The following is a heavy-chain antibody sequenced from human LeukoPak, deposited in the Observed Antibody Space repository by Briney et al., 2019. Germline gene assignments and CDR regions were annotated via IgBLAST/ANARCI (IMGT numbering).Heavy chain of an antibody. J-gene: IGHJ4*02. CDR2: INPNSGGT. Sequence: GASVKVSCKASGYTFTGYYMHWARQAPGQGLEWMGWINPNSGGTNYAQKFQGRVTMTRDTSISTAYMELSRLRSDDTAVYYCARMRDDTVTYGETFDYWGQGTLVTVSS. CDR1: GYTFTGYY. V-gene: IGHV1-2*02. CDR3: ARMRDDTVTYGETFDY. D-gene: IGHD4-11*01.